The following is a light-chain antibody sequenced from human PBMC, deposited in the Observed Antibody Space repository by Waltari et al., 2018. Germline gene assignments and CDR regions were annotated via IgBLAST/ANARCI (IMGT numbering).Light chain of an antibody. J-gene: IGLJ2*01. CDR1: NMGSKS. V-gene: IGLV3-21*04. Sequence: SYVLTQPPSVSVAPGKTARITCGGNNMGSKSVHWYQQKPGQAPVLVIYYDSDRPSGIPERFSGSNSGNTATLTISRVEAGDEADYYCQVWDSSSDHPGVVFGGGTKLTVL. CDR3: QVWDSSSDHPGVV. CDR2: YDS.